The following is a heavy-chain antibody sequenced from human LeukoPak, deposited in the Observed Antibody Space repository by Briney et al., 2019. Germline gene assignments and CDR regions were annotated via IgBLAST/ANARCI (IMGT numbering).Heavy chain of an antibody. V-gene: IGHV3-48*01. CDR3: AKNVREADWYYYYMDV. Sequence: GGSLRLSCAASGFTFTSHSMNWVRQSPGKGLEWVSYISRSGKTRYYADSVKGRFTISRDSARNSLCLQMNSLRAEDTAVYYCAKNVREADWYYYYMDVWGKGTTVTVSS. CDR1: GFTFTSHS. J-gene: IGHJ6*03. CDR2: ISRSGKTR. D-gene: IGHD3-9*01.